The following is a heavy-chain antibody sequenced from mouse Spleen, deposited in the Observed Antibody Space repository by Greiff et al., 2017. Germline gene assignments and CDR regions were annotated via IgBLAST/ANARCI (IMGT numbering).Heavy chain of an antibody. CDR2: INPSNGGT. CDR3: TVWSSYWYFDV. D-gene: IGHD2-10*02. CDR1: GYTFTSYY. V-gene: IGHV1S81*02. J-gene: IGHJ1*01. Sequence: QVQLQQPGAELVKPGASVKLSCKASGYTFTSYYMYWVKQRPGQGLEWIGGINPSNGGTNFNEKFKSKATLTVDKSSSTAYMQLSSLTSEDSAVYYCTVWSSYWYFDVWGAGTTVTVSS.